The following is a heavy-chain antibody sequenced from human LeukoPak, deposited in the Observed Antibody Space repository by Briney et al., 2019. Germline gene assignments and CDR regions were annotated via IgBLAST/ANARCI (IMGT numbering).Heavy chain of an antibody. Sequence: PSETLSLTCTVSGGSISSYYWSWIRQPPGKGLEWIGYIYYSGSTNYNPSLKSRVTISVGTSKNQFSLKLSSVTAADTAVYYCARQLNPYCSSTSCYGKAFDIWGQGTMVTVSS. J-gene: IGHJ3*02. V-gene: IGHV4-59*08. D-gene: IGHD2-2*01. CDR3: ARQLNPYCSSTSCYGKAFDI. CDR1: GGSISSYY. CDR2: IYYSGST.